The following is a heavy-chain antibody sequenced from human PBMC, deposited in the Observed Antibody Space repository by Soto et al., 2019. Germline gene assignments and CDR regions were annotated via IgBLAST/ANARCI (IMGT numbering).Heavy chain of an antibody. CDR3: ARELKPTYGVIQWDAFDI. V-gene: IGHV4-30-4*01. CDR2: IYYSGST. CDR1: GGSISSGDYY. Sequence: QVQLQESGPGLVKPSQTLSLTCTVFGGSISSGDYYWSWIRQPPGKGLEWIGYIYYSGSTYYNPSLKSRVTISVDTSKNQFSLKLSSVTAADTAVYYCARELKPTYGVIQWDAFDIWGQGTMVTVSS. D-gene: IGHD4-17*01. J-gene: IGHJ3*02.